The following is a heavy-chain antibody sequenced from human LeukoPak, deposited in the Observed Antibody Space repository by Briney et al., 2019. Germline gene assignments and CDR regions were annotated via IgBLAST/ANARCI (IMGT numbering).Heavy chain of an antibody. V-gene: IGHV4-39*07. CDR3: ARERRDGYNSDYFDY. CDR1: GGSISSYY. D-gene: IGHD5-24*01. Sequence: SETLSLTCTVSGGSISSYYWGWIRQPPGKGLEWIGSIYYSGSTYYNPSLKSRVTISVDTSKNQFSLKLSSVTAADTAVYYCARERRDGYNSDYFDYWGQGILVTVSS. CDR2: IYYSGST. J-gene: IGHJ4*02.